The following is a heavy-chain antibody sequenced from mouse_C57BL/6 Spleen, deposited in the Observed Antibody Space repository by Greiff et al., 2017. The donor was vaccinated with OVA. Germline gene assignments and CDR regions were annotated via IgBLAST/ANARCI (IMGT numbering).Heavy chain of an antibody. Sequence: EVQLQQSGPELVKPGASVKISCKASGYTFTDYYMNWVKQSHGKSLEWIGDINPNNGGTSYNQKFKGKATLTVDKSSSTAYMELRSLTSEDSAVYYCAASFLNWAYWGQGTTLTVSS. CDR2: INPNNGGT. CDR3: AASFLNWAY. V-gene: IGHV1-26*01. D-gene: IGHD4-1*02. CDR1: GYTFTDYY. J-gene: IGHJ2*01.